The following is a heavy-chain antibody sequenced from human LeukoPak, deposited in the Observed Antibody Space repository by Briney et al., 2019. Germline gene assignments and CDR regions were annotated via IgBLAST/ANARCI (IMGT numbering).Heavy chain of an antibody. Sequence: GGSLRLSCAASGFTFSNYAMSWVRQAPGRGLEWVSVISGSGGSTYYADSVKGRFTISRDNSKNTLYLHMNSLRAEDTAVYYCAKDQSTIALAGTFDYWGQGTLVTVSS. V-gene: IGHV3-23*01. CDR2: ISGSGGST. J-gene: IGHJ4*02. CDR1: GFTFSNYA. D-gene: IGHD6-19*01. CDR3: AKDQSTIALAGTFDY.